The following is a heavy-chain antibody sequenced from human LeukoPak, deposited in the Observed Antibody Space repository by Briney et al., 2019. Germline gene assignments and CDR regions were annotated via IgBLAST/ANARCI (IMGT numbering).Heavy chain of an antibody. CDR3: ARGLSWWSTPTSSYYYRMDV. D-gene: IGHD2-15*01. V-gene: IGHV1-69*13. J-gene: IGHJ6*02. CDR1: GGTLSNYA. CDR2: IIPIFGTA. Sequence: SVKVSCKASGGTLSNYAISWVRQAPGQGLEWMGGIIPIFGTANYAQKFQGRVTITADESTSTAYMELSRLSSDDTAVYYCARGLSWWSTPTSSYYYRMDVWGQGTTVTVSS.